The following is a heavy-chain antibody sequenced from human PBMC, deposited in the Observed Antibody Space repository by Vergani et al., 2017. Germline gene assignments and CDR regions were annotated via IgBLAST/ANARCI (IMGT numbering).Heavy chain of an antibody. CDR2: IHPADSDT. CDR3: ASLYGRDSSGSKYFDY. J-gene: IGHJ4*02. CDR1: GYSFTNYW. V-gene: IGHV5-51*01. D-gene: IGHD3-22*01. Sequence: EVQLVQSGAEVKKPGESLKISCQISGYSFTNYWIGWVRQMPGKGLEWMGIIHPADSDTRYSPSFQGQVTISVDKSISTAYLQRSSLRASDMAMYYCASLYGRDSSGSKYFDYWGQGTLVTVSS.